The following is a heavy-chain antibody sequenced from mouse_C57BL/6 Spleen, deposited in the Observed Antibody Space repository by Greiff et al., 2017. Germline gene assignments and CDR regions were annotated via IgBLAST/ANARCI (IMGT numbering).Heavy chain of an antibody. J-gene: IGHJ2*01. CDR2: ISDGGSYT. CDR1: GFTFSSYA. Sequence: EVKLVESGGGLVKPGGSLKLSCAASGFTFSSYAMSWVRQTPEKRLEWVATISDGGSYTYYPDNVKGRFTISRDNAKNNLYLQMSHLKSEDTAMYYCARDLRVRTGSFDYWGQGTTLTVSS. D-gene: IGHD4-1*01. V-gene: IGHV5-4*01. CDR3: ARDLRVRTGSFDY.